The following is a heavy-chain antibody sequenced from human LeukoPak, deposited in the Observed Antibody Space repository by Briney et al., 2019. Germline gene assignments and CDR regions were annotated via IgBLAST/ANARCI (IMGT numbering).Heavy chain of an antibody. CDR2: ISAYNGNT. D-gene: IGHD3-10*01. CDR1: GYTFTSYG. Sequence: ASVTVSCKASGYTFTSYGISWVRQAPGQGLEWMGWISAYNGNTNYAQKLQGRVTMTTDTSTSTAYMELRSLRSDDTAVYYCARAPSMVRGVIIKSPLFDYWGQGTLVTVSS. V-gene: IGHV1-18*04. CDR3: ARAPSMVRGVIIKSPLFDY. J-gene: IGHJ4*02.